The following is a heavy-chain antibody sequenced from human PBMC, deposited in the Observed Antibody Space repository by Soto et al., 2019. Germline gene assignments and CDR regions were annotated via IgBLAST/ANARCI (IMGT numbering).Heavy chain of an antibody. CDR1: GFTFSSYG. J-gene: IGHJ4*02. V-gene: IGHV3-30*03. CDR2: ISYDGSNK. D-gene: IGHD3-9*01. CDR3: ATEYYYILTGYLKSGFDY. Sequence: RRLSCAASGFTFSSYGMHWVRQAPGKGLEWVAFISYDGSNKYFADSVKGRFTISRDNSKNTLYLQMNSLRAEDTAVYYCATEYYYILTGYLKSGFDYWGQGTLVTVSS.